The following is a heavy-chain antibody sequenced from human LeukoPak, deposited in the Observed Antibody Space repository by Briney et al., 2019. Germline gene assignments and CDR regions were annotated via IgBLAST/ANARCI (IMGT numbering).Heavy chain of an antibody. CDR2: IYHSGST. CDR3: ARRALNFSYFDY. V-gene: IGHV4-38-2*01. Sequence: PSETLSLTCAVSGYSISSGYYWGWIRQPPGKGLEWIVSIYHSGSTYYNPSLKSRVTISVDTSKNQFSLKLSSVTAADTAVYYCARRALNFSYFDYWGQGTLVTVSS. J-gene: IGHJ4*02. CDR1: GYSISSGYY.